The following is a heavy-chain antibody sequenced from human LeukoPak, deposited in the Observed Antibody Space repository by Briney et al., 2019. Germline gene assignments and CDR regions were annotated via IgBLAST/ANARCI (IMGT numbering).Heavy chain of an antibody. D-gene: IGHD6-19*01. CDR3: ARGTAVAGPFDY. J-gene: IGHJ4*02. CDR1: GGSIRSYY. V-gene: IGHV4-59*01. Sequence: PETLSLTCTVSGGSIRSYYWSWIRQPPGKGLEWIGYIYYSGSTNYNPSLKSRVTISVDTSKNQFSLKLSSVTAADTAVYYCARGTAVAGPFDYWGQGTLVTVSS. CDR2: IYYSGST.